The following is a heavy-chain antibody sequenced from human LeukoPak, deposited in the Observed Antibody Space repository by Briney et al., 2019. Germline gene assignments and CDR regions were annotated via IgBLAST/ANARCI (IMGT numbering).Heavy chain of an antibody. CDR3: ARGHSSVVTAIPYYFDY. CDR2: IIHSGSS. CDR1: DGSISTSL. Sequence: PSETLSLTCTVSDGSISTSLWSWIRQPPGKGLEWIGEIIHSGSSNYNPSLKSRVTTSVDTSKNQVSLKLSSVTAADTAVYYCARGHSSVVTAIPYYFDYWGQGTLVTVSS. V-gene: IGHV4-34*01. J-gene: IGHJ4*02. D-gene: IGHD2-21*02.